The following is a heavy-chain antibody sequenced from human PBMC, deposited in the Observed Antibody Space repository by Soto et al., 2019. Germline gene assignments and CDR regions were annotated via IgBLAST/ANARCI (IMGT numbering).Heavy chain of an antibody. CDR3: ARDPVAGTWWFDP. J-gene: IGHJ5*02. CDR2: INSDGSST. CDR1: GFTCGSYG. Sequence: GGSLRLSCGASGFTCGSYGMHWVRQAPGKGLVWVSRINSDGSSTSYADSVKGRFTINPDTSKNQFSLQLNSVTPEDTAVYYCARDPVAGTWWFDPWGQGTLVTVSS. D-gene: IGHD6-19*01. V-gene: IGHV3-74*01.